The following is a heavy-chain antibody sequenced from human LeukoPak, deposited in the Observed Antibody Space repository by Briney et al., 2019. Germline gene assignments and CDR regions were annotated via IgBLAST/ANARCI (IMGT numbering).Heavy chain of an antibody. CDR2: IYYSGST. CDR3: ARDPDITGTLYFDY. J-gene: IGHJ4*02. V-gene: IGHV4-59*01. CDR1: GGSISSYY. D-gene: IGHD1-7*01. Sequence: PSETLSLTCTVSGGSISSYYWSWIRQPPGKGLERIGYIYYSGSTNYNPSLKSRVTISVDTSKNQFSLKLSFVTAADTAVYYCARDPDITGTLYFDYWGQGTLVTVSS.